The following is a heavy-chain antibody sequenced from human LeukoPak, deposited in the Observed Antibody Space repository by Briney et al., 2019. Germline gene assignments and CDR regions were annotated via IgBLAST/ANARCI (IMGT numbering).Heavy chain of an antibody. CDR3: AKDLTGVNYCLDQ. CDR2: ISNDGSNK. Sequence: PGGSLRLSCAASGVTFSSYGMHWVRQAPGKGLEWVAVISNDGSNKHYADSVKGRFTISRDNSKNTPYLQMNSLRAEDTAVYYCAKDLTGVNYCLDQWGQGTLVTVSS. CDR1: GVTFSSYG. J-gene: IGHJ4*02. V-gene: IGHV3-30*18. D-gene: IGHD1-7*01.